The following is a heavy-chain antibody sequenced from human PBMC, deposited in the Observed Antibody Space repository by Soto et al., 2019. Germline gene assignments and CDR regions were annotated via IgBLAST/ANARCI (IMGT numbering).Heavy chain of an antibody. CDR2: IRQDGSEI. CDR1: GFTFSSNW. D-gene: IGHD2-2*01. CDR3: ARDGLVPAAMSY. V-gene: IGHV3-7*01. J-gene: IGHJ4*02. Sequence: GGSLRLSCVGSGFTFSSNWMTWVRQAPGKGLEWVANIRQDGSEINYVDSVKGRFTISRDNTKNSLYLQMNSLRAEDTAVYYCARDGLVPAAMSYWGQGTLVTVSS.